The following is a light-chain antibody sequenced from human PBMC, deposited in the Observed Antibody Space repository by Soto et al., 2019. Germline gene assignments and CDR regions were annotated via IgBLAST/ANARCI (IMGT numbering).Light chain of an antibody. V-gene: IGKV1-16*01. CDR2: LAS. J-gene: IGKJ2*01. CDR1: QGISSV. CDR3: QQYSSYPYT. Sequence: DIQMTQSPSSLSASVGDRVTITCRASQGISSVLAWFQQKPGKAPKSLIYLASTLQSGVPSTFSGSGSGTHFTLTISSLQPEDFGTYYCQQYSSYPYTFGQGTKLEI.